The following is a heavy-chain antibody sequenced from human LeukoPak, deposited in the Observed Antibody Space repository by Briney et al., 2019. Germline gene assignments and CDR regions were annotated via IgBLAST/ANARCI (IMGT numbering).Heavy chain of an antibody. Sequence: SETLSLTCTVSGGSISITSYYWGWIRQPPGKGLEWIGYIYYSGSTNYNPSLKSRVTISVDTSKNQFSLKLSSVTAADTAVYYCARGHIAARYFDYWGQGTLVTVSS. CDR1: GGSISITSYY. V-gene: IGHV4-61*05. J-gene: IGHJ4*02. CDR2: IYYSGST. CDR3: ARGHIAARYFDY. D-gene: IGHD6-6*01.